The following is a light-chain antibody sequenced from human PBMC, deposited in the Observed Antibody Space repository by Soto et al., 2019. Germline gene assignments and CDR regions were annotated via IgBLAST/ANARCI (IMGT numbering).Light chain of an antibody. J-gene: IGKJ4*01. CDR2: KAS. V-gene: IGKV1-5*03. CDR3: QQYDIFSLT. Sequence: DIQMPQSPSTLSASVGDRVTITCRASQSISSWLAWYQQKPGKAPKRLIYKASTLESGIPSRFSGGGSGTEFTLPISSLQPDDFATYYCQQYDIFSLTFGGGTKVEVK. CDR1: QSISSW.